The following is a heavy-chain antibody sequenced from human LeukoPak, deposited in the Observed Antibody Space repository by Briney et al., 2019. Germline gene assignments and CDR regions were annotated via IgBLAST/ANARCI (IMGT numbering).Heavy chain of an antibody. CDR3: ASGMGATRTFDY. V-gene: IGHV5-51*01. CDR1: GYGFTSYW. CDR2: IYPGDSDT. Sequence: GEPLKISCKGSGYGFTSYWIAWVRQMPGKGLEWMGIIYPGDSDTRYSPSFQGQVTISADKSINTAFLQWSSLKASDTAIYYCASGMGATRTFDYWGRGTLLTVS. D-gene: IGHD4/OR15-4a*01. J-gene: IGHJ4*02.